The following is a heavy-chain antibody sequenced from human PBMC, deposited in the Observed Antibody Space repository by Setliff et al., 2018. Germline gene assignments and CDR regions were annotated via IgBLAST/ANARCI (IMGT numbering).Heavy chain of an antibody. CDR2: ISVNGDGT. V-gene: IGHV3-23*01. Sequence: PGGSLRLSCAASGFTVSSSYMSWVRQAPGKGLEWVSTISVNGDGTYYADSVKGRFTISRDNSQNTLSLQVNSLRAEDTAVYYCAKRPEHVDMYFDYWGQGALVTVSS. CDR3: AKRPEHVDMYFDY. CDR1: GFTVSSSY. J-gene: IGHJ4*02.